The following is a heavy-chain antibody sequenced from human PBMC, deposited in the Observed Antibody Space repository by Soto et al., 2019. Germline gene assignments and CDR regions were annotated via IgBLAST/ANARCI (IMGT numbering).Heavy chain of an antibody. D-gene: IGHD5-12*01. CDR3: ARAAYDRDYGMDV. V-gene: IGHV4-59*01. Sequence: QVQLQESGPGLVKPSETLSLTCTVSGGSISSYYWSWIRQPPGKGLEWIGYIYYNGSTNYNPSLKSRVTISVDTSKNQFSLKLSSVTAADTAVYYCARAAYDRDYGMDVWGQGTTVTVSS. CDR2: IYYNGST. J-gene: IGHJ6*02. CDR1: GGSISSYY.